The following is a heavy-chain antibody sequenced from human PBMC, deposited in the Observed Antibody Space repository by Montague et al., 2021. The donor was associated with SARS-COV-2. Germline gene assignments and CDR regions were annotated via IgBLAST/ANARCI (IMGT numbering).Heavy chain of an antibody. D-gene: IGHD2-2*01. CDR1: GGSFSGYY. CDR3: ARGFRSVVPAVLGVAFYYYFDMDV. Sequence: SETLSLTCAVYGGSFSGYYCRWIRQPRGKGLEWIGEINHSGSTNXNPXLKSRVTISVDTSKNQLSLKLSSVTAADTAVYFCARGFRSVVPAVLGVAFYYYFDMDVWGQGTTVTVSS. CDR2: INHSGST. J-gene: IGHJ6*02. V-gene: IGHV4-34*01.